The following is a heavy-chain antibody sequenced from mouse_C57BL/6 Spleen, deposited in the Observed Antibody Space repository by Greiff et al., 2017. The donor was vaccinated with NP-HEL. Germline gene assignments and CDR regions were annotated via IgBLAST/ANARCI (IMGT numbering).Heavy chain of an antibody. CDR3: ARGYYFDY. CDR2: ISSGSSTI. V-gene: IGHV5-17*01. J-gene: IGHJ2*01. Sequence: EVKLVESGGGLVKPGGSLKLSCAASGFTFRAYGMHWVRQAPEKGLEWVAYISSGSSTIYYADTVKGRFPISRDNAKNTLFLQMTSLRSEDTAMYYCARGYYFDYWGQGTTLTVSS. CDR1: GFTFRAYG.